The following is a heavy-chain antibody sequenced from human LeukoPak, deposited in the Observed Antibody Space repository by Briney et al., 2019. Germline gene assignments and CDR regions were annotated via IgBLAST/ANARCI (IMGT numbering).Heavy chain of an antibody. CDR2: ISGSGGST. D-gene: IGHD2-2*02. CDR3: AIVSTAIPIPFDP. Sequence: GGSLRLSCAASGFTFSSYGMSWVRQAPGKGLEWVSAISGSGGSTYYADSVKGRFTISRDNSKNTLYLQMNSLRAEDTAVYYCAIVSTAIPIPFDPWGQGTLVTVSS. V-gene: IGHV3-23*01. J-gene: IGHJ5*02. CDR1: GFTFSSYG.